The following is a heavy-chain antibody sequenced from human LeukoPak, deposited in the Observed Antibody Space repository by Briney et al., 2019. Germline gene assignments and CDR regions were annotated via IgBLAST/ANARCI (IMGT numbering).Heavy chain of an antibody. CDR2: ISGSGGLT. D-gene: IGHD2-2*01. CDR3: ARDLRRDCSTTTCYAFDY. V-gene: IGHV3-23*01. CDR1: GAIFSSYA. J-gene: IGHJ4*02. Sequence: PGGSLRLSCAVSGAIFSSYAMSWVRQAPGKGLERVSVISGSGGLTYYADSVKGRFTISRDNSKNTLYLQMNSLRADDTAVYYCARDLRRDCSTTTCYAFDYWGQGTLVTVSS.